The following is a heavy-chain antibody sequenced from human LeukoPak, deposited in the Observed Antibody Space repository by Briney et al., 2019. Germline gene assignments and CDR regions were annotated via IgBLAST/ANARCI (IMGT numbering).Heavy chain of an antibody. CDR1: GLNFDDSA. J-gene: IGHJ4*02. V-gene: IGHV3-43*02. Sequence: PGGSLRLSCVASGLNFDDSAMHWVRHAPGKGLEWVSLISADGGSTFSADSVKGRFSISRDNSKNSLYLQMNSLRSEDTAMYYFAKESGKFDYWGQGTLVAVSS. CDR2: ISADGGST. CDR3: AKESGKFDY.